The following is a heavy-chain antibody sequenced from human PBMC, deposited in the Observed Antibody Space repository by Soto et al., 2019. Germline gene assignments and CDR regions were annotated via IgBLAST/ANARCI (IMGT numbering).Heavy chain of an antibody. J-gene: IGHJ6*02. CDR2: ISYDGSEK. Sequence: PGGSLRLSCAVSGFTFSSCGMHWVRQAPVKGLEWVAFISYDGSEKYYADSVKGRFTISRDNSKNTLYLQMNSLRAEDTAVFYCEKAGGPTSNSYGVEVWGQGTTVTVSS. CDR3: EKAGGPTSNSYGVEV. D-gene: IGHD1-1*01. V-gene: IGHV3-30*18. CDR1: GFTFSSCG.